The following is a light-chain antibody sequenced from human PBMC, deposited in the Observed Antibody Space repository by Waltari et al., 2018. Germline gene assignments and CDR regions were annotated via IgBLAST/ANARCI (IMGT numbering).Light chain of an antibody. CDR2: EVT. J-gene: IGLJ3*02. CDR3: SSFAGSTNWV. V-gene: IGLV2-8*01. CDR1: SKYIGGYNY. Sequence: QSALTQPPSAAGSPGQSVPISCPGTSKYIGGYNYVSWYQQHPGNAPKLMIYEVTKRPSGVPDRFSASKSGNTASLTVSGLQAEDEADYYCSSFAGSTNWVFGGGTKLTVL.